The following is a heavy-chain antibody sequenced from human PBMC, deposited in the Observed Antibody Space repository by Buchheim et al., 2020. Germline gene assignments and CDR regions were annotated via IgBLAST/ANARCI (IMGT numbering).Heavy chain of an antibody. CDR3: TRDYYDSSGYYYLYFQH. Sequence: EVQLVESGGGLVQPGRSLRLSCTASGFTFGDYAMSWVRQAPGKGLEWVSFIRSKAYGGTTEYAASVKGRFTISRDDSKSIAYLQMNSLKTEDTAVYYCTRDYYDSSGYYYLYFQHWGQGTL. D-gene: IGHD3-22*01. J-gene: IGHJ1*01. CDR2: IRSKAYGGTT. CDR1: GFTFGDYA. V-gene: IGHV3-49*04.